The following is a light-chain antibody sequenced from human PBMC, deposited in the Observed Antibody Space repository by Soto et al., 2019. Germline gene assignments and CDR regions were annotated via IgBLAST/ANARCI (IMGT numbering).Light chain of an antibody. Sequence: SYELTQPPSVSVSPGQTASITCSGAKLGDKYACWYQQKPGQSPVLVIYQDSKRPSGIPERFSGSNSGNTATLAISGTQAMDEADYYCQAWDSRTALYVFGTGTQVTVL. J-gene: IGLJ1*01. CDR2: QDS. V-gene: IGLV3-1*01. CDR1: KLGDKY. CDR3: QAWDSRTALYV.